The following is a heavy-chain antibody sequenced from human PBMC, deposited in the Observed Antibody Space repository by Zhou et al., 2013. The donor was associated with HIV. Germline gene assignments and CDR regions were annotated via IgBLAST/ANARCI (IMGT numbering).Heavy chain of an antibody. CDR1: GYTFTSYY. CDR3: ARGIRTTKVWGRANYYYYMDV. CDR2: INPSGGST. D-gene: IGHD3-10*01. Sequence: QVQLVQSGAEVKKPGASVKVSCKASGYTFTSYYMHWVRQAPGQGLEWMGIINPSGGSTSYAQKFQGRVTMTRDTSISTAYMELSSLRSEDTAVYYCARGIRTTKVWGRANYYYYMDVWGKGTTVTVSS. V-gene: IGHV1-46*01. J-gene: IGHJ6*03.